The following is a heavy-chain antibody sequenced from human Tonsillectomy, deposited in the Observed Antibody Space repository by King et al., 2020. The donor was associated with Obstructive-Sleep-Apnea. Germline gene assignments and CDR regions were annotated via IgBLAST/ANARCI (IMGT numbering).Heavy chain of an antibody. J-gene: IGHJ4*02. D-gene: IGHD3-16*01. CDR1: GGSISTYY. V-gene: IGHV4-59*01. CDR3: AGGGGAENAGRFDD. CDR2: IYYSGST. Sequence: LQLQESGPGLVKPSETLSLTCTVSGGSISTYYWSWIRQPPGKGLEWIGYIYYSGSTNYNPSLKSRVTISVDTSKNQFSLKLSSVTAADTAVFYCAGGGGAENAGRFDDWGPGTLVTVST.